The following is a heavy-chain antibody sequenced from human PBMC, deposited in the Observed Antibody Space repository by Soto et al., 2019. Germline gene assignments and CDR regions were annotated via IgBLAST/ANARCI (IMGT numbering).Heavy chain of an antibody. D-gene: IGHD3-9*01. CDR1: GFTFSSYA. Sequence: GGPLRLFCAASGFTFSSYAMHWVRQAPGKGLEWVAVISYDGSNKYYADSVKGRFTISRDNSKNTLYLQMNSLRAEDTAVYYCARDTATEVLRYFDWLLDYWGQGTLVTVSS. J-gene: IGHJ4*02. CDR3: ARDTATEVLRYFDWLLDY. V-gene: IGHV3-30-3*01. CDR2: ISYDGSNK.